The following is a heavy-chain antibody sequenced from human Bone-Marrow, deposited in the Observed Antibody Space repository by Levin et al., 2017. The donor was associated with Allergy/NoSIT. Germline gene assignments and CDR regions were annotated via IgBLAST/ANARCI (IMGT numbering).Heavy chain of an antibody. CDR3: ARDLSGGLPDAFDI. D-gene: IGHD1-1*01. J-gene: IGHJ3*02. V-gene: IGHV1-46*01. CDR1: GYSFTSYY. CDR2: INPRGGST. Sequence: GGSLRLSCKASGYSFTSYYLHWVRQAPGQGLEWLAMINPRGGSTTYAQRFQGRVTMTRDTSTSTVYMELSSLRSEDTAVYYCARDLSGGLPDAFDIWGQGTIVSVSS.